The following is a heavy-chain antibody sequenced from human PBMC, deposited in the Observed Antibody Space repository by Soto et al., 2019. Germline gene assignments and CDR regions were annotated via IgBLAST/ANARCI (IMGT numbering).Heavy chain of an antibody. J-gene: IGHJ6*02. CDR2: ISAYNGNT. Sequence: ASVKVSCKASGYTFTSYGISWVRQAPGQGLEWMGWISAYNGNTNFAQKLQGGVTMTTDTSTSTAYMELRSLRAEDTAVYYCAKDLKAAHGMDVWGQGTTVTVSS. CDR1: GYTFTSYG. CDR3: AKDLKAAHGMDV. V-gene: IGHV1-18*01. D-gene: IGHD6-6*01.